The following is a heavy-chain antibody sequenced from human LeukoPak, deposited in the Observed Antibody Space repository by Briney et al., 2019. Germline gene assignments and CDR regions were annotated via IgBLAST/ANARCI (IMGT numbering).Heavy chain of an antibody. CDR1: GFTFSSYS. CDR3: ARGLYHYVWGSYRPPPCWFDP. D-gene: IGHD3-16*02. Sequence: GSLRLSCAASGFTFSSYSMNWVRQPPGKGLEWIGEINHSGSTNYNPSLKSRVTISVDTSKNQFSLKLSSVTAADTAVYYCARGLYHYVWGSYRPPPCWFDPWGQGTLVTVSS. J-gene: IGHJ5*02. CDR2: INHSGST. V-gene: IGHV4-34*01.